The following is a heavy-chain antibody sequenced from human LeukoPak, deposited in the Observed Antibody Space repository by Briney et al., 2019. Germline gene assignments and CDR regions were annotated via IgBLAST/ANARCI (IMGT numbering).Heavy chain of an antibody. D-gene: IGHD3-10*01. CDR2: IGSSSSYT. J-gene: IGHJ4*02. V-gene: IGHV3-11*06. CDR3: ARAPFYGSGSYLHLFDY. CDR1: GFTFSDYY. Sequence: GGSLRLSCAASGFTFSDYYMSWIRQAPGKGLEWVSYIGSSSSYTNYADSVKGRFTISRDNAKNSLYLQMNSLRAEDTAVYYCARAPFYGSGSYLHLFDYWGQGTLVTVSS.